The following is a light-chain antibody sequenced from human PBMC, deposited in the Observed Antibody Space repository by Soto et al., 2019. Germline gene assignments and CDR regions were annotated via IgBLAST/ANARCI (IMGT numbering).Light chain of an antibody. Sequence: AIQVTQSPSSLSASVGDRVTITCRTSQGIRSALGWYQQKPGKVPKLLIYAASTLQSGVPSRFSGSGSGRDFTLTISSLQPEDFATYYCQQCYSYYSFGQGTKLEIK. CDR1: QGIRSA. CDR2: AAS. V-gene: IGKV1-13*02. J-gene: IGKJ2*03. CDR3: QQCYSYYS.